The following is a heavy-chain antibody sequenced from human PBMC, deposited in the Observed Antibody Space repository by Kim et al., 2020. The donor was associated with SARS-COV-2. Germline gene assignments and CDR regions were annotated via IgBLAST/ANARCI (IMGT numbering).Heavy chain of an antibody. J-gene: IGHJ6*02. Sequence: GGSLRLSCAASGFTFSSYGMHWVRQAPGKGLEWVAVISYDGSNKYYVDSVKRRFTISRDNSKNTLYLQMNSLRTEDTAVYYCAKDQIAAAGTAYYYALDVWGQGTTVTVSS. CDR2: ISYDGSNK. CDR1: GFTFSSYG. V-gene: IGHV3-30*18. CDR3: AKDQIAAAGTAYYYALDV. D-gene: IGHD6-13*01.